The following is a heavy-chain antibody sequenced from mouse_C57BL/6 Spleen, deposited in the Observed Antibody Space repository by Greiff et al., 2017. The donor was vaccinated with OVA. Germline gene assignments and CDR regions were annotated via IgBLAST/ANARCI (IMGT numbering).Heavy chain of an antibody. V-gene: IGHV1-52*01. CDR3: AREGDYDGSSYGGWDY. CDR2: IDPSDSET. D-gene: IGHD1-1*01. Sequence: VQLQQPGAELVRPGSSVKLSCKASGYTFPSYWMHWVKQRPIQGLEWIGNIDPSDSETHYNQKFKDKATLTVDKSSSTSYMQLNSRTSEDSAVYYCAREGDYDGSSYGGWDYWGKGTTLTVSS. J-gene: IGHJ2*01. CDR1: GYTFPSYW.